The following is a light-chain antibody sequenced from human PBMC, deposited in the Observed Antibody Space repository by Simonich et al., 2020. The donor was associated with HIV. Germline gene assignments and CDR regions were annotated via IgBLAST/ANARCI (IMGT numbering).Light chain of an antibody. CDR2: DAS. V-gene: IGKV3-11*01. Sequence: EIVLTQSPATLSLSPGDRATLSCWANQSVSSYLAWYQQKPGQAPRLLIYDASNRATGIPARFSGSGSGTEFTLTISSLQAEDVAVYYCQQYYSTPPTFGQGTKVEIK. CDR1: QSVSSY. CDR3: QQYYSTPPT. J-gene: IGKJ1*01.